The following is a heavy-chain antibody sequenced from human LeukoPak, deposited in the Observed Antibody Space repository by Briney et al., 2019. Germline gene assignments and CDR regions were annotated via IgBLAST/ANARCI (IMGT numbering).Heavy chain of an antibody. CDR2: ISGSGGST. Sequence: PGGSLRLSCAASGFTFSSYAMSWVRQAPGKGLEWVSAISGSGGSTYYADSVKGRFTISRDNSKNTLNLQMNSLRAEDTAVYYCAGSYMVFGWFDPSGQGALVTVSS. J-gene: IGHJ5*02. CDR3: AGSYMVFGWFDP. V-gene: IGHV3-23*01. D-gene: IGHD3-10*01. CDR1: GFTFSSYA.